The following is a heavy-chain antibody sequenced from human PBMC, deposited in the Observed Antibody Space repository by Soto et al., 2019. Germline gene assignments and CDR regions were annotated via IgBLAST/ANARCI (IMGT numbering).Heavy chain of an antibody. CDR2: IHHTGTT. J-gene: IGHJ4*02. CDR3: TRSCGDYENGGYYGGDFDY. CDR1: GGAISSHY. V-gene: IGHV4-59*11. Sequence: PSETLSLTCTVSGGAISSHYWSWIRQPPGKGLEWIGYIHHTGTTNYNPSLKSRVNISLDTSKNLFSLKLTSVTAADTAVYYCTRSCGDYENGGYYGGDFDYWGRGTLVTVSS. D-gene: IGHD3-22*01.